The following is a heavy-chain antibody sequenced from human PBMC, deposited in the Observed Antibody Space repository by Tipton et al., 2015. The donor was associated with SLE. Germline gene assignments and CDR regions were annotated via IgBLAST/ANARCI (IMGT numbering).Heavy chain of an antibody. D-gene: IGHD5-18*01. Sequence: QSGPEVKKPGASVKVSCKASGGTFSSYAISWVRQAPGQGLEWMGGIIPIFGTANYAQKFQGRVTITADESTSTAYMELSSLRSEDTAVYYCARRGYSYGYWFGPWGQGTLVTVSS. CDR1: GGTFSSYA. CDR2: IIPIFGTA. V-gene: IGHV1-69*13. CDR3: ARRGYSYGYWFGP. J-gene: IGHJ5*02.